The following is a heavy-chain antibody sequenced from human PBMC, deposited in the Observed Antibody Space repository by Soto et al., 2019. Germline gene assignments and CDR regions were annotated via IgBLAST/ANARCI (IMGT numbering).Heavy chain of an antibody. CDR2: IYSGGST. CDR1: RFTVSSNY. D-gene: IGHD3-22*01. Sequence: EVQLVESGGGLVQPGGSLRHSCAASRFTVSSNYMSWVRQAPGKGLEWVSLIYSGGSTYYADSVKGRFTISRDNSKNTLYLQMNSLRAEDTAVYYCARGDSSGYSFDYWGQGTLVTVSS. J-gene: IGHJ4*02. CDR3: ARGDSSGYSFDY. V-gene: IGHV3-66*01.